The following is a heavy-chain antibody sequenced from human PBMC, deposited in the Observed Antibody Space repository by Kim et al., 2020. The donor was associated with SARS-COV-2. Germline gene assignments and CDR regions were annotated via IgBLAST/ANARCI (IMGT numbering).Heavy chain of an antibody. Sequence: RFTISRDNSKNTLYLQMNSLRAEDTAVYYCARDRGCSSTSCPYYYYYYMDVWGKGTTVTVSS. CDR3: ARDRGCSSTSCPYYYYYYMDV. D-gene: IGHD2-2*01. J-gene: IGHJ6*03. V-gene: IGHV3-30*07.